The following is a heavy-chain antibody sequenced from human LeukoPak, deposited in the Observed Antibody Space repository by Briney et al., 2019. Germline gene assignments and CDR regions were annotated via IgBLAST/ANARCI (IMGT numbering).Heavy chain of an antibody. Sequence: GASVKVSCKASGYTFTSYGISWVRQAPGQGLEWMGWISAYNGNTNYAQKLQGRVTMTTDTSTSTVYMELRSLRSDDTAVYYCARVPRVYSGYSYGRMDYWGQGTLVTVSS. CDR1: GYTFTSYG. CDR2: ISAYNGNT. D-gene: IGHD5-18*01. J-gene: IGHJ4*02. CDR3: ARVPRVYSGYSYGRMDY. V-gene: IGHV1-18*01.